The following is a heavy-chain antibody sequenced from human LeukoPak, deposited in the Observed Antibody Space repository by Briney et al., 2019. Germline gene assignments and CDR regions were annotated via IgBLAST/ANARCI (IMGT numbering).Heavy chain of an antibody. V-gene: IGHV3-21*01. CDR1: GFTFSSYS. Sequence: GSLRLSCAASGFTFSSYSMNWVRQAPGKGLEWVSSISSSSSYIYYADSVKGRFTISRDNAKNSLYLRMNSLRAEDTAVYYCARDKDFLFDYWGQGTLVTVSS. J-gene: IGHJ4*02. CDR3: ARDKDFLFDY. CDR2: ISSSSSYI. D-gene: IGHD3-3*01.